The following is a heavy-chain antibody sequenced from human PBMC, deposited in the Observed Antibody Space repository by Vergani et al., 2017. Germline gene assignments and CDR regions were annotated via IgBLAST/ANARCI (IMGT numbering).Heavy chain of an antibody. J-gene: IGHJ2*01. CDR2: IYYSGST. V-gene: IGHV4-61*08. Sequence: QVQLQESGPGLVKPSETLSLTCTVSGGSISSGGYYWSWIRQHPGKGLEWIGYIYYSGSTNYNPSLKSRVTISVDTSKNQFSLKLSSVTAADTAVYYCARGPRCGGDCSWYFDLWGRGTLVTVSS. CDR1: GGSISSGGYY. CDR3: ARGPRCGGDCSWYFDL. D-gene: IGHD2-21*02.